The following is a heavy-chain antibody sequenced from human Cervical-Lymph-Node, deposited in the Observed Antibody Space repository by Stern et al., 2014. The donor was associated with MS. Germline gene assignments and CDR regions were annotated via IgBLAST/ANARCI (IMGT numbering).Heavy chain of an antibody. V-gene: IGHV4-61*08. J-gene: IGHJ6*02. Sequence: QVQLQESGPGLVRPSETLSLTCTASGDSVSSEDYYWSWIRQSPGKDLEWIGYIYYRGRPNYNPSLKSRLTISIDTSKTQSSLKVISVTAADTAVYYCARSGYYGIDVWGQGTTVIVSS. D-gene: IGHD1-26*01. CDR2: IYYRGRP. CDR3: ARSGYYGIDV. CDR1: GDSVSSEDYY.